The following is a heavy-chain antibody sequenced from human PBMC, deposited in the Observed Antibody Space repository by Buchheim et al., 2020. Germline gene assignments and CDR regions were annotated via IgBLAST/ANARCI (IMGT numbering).Heavy chain of an antibody. Sequence: EVQLVESGGGLVQPGGSLRLSCAASGFTFSNYWMNWVRQAPGKGLVWVSGINSDGSRTNYADSVKGRFTISRDNAKSTLYLKMNSLRADDAAVYYCARDQFGSTPLGYWGQGTL. CDR1: GFTFSNYW. CDR2: INSDGSRT. CDR3: ARDQFGSTPLGY. D-gene: IGHD3-16*01. J-gene: IGHJ4*02. V-gene: IGHV3-74*01.